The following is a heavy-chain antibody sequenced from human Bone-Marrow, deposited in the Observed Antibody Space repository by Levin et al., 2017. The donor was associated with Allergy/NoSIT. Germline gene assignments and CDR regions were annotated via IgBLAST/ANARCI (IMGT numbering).Heavy chain of an antibody. J-gene: IGHJ6*02. CDR1: GFTFNNYG. CDR3: ARPYYDFWSGSDPPQTAPYYYYYGMDV. Sequence: GGSLRLSCAASGFTFNNYGMHWVRQAPGKGLEWVAVIWYDGSNEYYADSVKGRFTISRDNSKNTLFLQMNSLRAEDTAVYYCARPYYDFWSGSDPPQTAPYYYYYGMDVWGQGTTVTVSS. CDR2: IWYDGSNE. V-gene: IGHV3-33*01. D-gene: IGHD3-3*01.